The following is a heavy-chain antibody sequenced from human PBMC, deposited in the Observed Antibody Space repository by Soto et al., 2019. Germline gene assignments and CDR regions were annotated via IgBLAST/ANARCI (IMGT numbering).Heavy chain of an antibody. Sequence: QLQLQDAGSGLVKPSKTLSLTCAVSGGYISSGSYSWSCIRQPPGTCLEWIGYLYHSGSTYYNTSLQSRVTISVDRSKNQFFLKLSSVTAADTAVYYCARVPPPWGQGTLVTGFS. J-gene: IGHJ5*02. CDR1: GGYISSGSYS. CDR3: ARVPPP. CDR2: LYHSGST. V-gene: IGHV4-30-2*01.